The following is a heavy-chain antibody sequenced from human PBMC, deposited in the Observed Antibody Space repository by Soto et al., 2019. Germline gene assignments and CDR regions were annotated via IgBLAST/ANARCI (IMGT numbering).Heavy chain of an antibody. CDR1: GDSVSGNSAA. J-gene: IGHJ4*02. CDR2: TYYRSRRYN. D-gene: IGHD3-16*01. V-gene: IGHV6-1*01. CDR3: ARELPYYVSSDSYLDY. Sequence: SQTLSLTCAISGDSVSGNSAAWNWIRQSPSRGLEWLGRTYYRSRRYNDYAVSVKSRITVTPDTSKNQFSLHLNSVTPEDTAVYYCARELPYYVSSDSYLDYWGQGALVTVSS.